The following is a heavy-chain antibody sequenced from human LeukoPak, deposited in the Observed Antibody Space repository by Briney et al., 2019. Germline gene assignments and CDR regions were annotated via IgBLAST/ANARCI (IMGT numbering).Heavy chain of an antibody. CDR1: GGSISSYY. CDR2: IYYSGST. Sequence: PSETLSLTCTVSGGSISSYYWSLIRQPPGKGLEWIEYIYYSGSTNYNPSLKSRVTISVDTSKNQFSLKLSSVTAADTAVYYCARGAHDYGDYDEPFDYWGQGTLVTVSS. J-gene: IGHJ4*02. V-gene: IGHV4-59*01. D-gene: IGHD4-17*01. CDR3: ARGAHDYGDYDEPFDY.